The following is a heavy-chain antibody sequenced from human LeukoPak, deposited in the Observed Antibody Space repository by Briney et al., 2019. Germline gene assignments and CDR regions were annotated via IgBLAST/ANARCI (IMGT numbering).Heavy chain of an antibody. V-gene: IGHV3-30*02. CDR2: IRYDGSNK. D-gene: IGHD6-6*01. J-gene: IGHJ3*02. Sequence: GGSLRLSCAASGFTFSSYGMHWVRQAPGKGLEWVAFIRYDGSNKYYADSVKGRFTISRDNSKNTLYLQMNSLRAEDTAVYYCAKGPNILSSSSRGDDAFDIWGQGTMVTVSS. CDR1: GFTFSSYG. CDR3: AKGPNILSSSSRGDDAFDI.